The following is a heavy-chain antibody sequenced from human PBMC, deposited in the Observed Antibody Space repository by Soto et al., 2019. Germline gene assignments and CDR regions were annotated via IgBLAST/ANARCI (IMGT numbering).Heavy chain of an antibody. J-gene: IGHJ4*02. CDR2: SHQSGNT. CDR3: ATRDSGRFY. Sequence: QVQLQESGPGLVKPSGTLSLTCAVSGVSISSHDWWTWGRQPPGKGLEWIGESHQSGNTNYNSSLESRVTISVDKSKNQFSLKLTSVTVADTAVYYCATRDSGRFYWGQGTLVTVSS. CDR1: GVSISSHDW. D-gene: IGHD6-13*01. V-gene: IGHV4-4*02.